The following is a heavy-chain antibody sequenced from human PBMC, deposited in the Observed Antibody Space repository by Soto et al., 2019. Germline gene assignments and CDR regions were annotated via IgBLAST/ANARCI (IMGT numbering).Heavy chain of an antibody. V-gene: IGHV4-59*08. D-gene: IGHD3-16*01. CDR2: IYYTGST. CDR1: DGSISSYY. J-gene: IGHJ5*02. CDR3: ARLGTHNWFDP. Sequence: QVQLQESGPGLVKPSETLSLTCTVSDGSISSYYWSWIRQPPGKGLEWIGYIYYTGSTNYNPSLKSRVTIAVDTSKNQFSLNLSSVTAADTAVYYCARLGTHNWFDPWGQGTLVTVSS.